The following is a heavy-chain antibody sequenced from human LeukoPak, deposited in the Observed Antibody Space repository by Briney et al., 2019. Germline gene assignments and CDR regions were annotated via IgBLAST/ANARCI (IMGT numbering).Heavy chain of an antibody. J-gene: IGHJ4*02. CDR2: IKQDGSEK. Sequence: GGSLRLSCAASGFTFSSYWMSWVRQAPGKGLEWVANIKQDGSEKYYVDSVMGRFTISRDNAKNSLYLQMNSLRAEDTAVYYCARIAAARLIYFDYWGQGTLVTVSS. D-gene: IGHD6-13*01. CDR1: GFTFSSYW. V-gene: IGHV3-7*01. CDR3: ARIAAARLIYFDY.